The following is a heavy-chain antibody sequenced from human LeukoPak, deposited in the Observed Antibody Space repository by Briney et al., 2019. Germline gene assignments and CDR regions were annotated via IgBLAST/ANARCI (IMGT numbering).Heavy chain of an antibody. V-gene: IGHV1-69*04. CDR2: FIPIPGIA. D-gene: IGHD4-17*01. J-gene: IGHJ4*02. Sequence: VASVKVSRKASGGTFSSYAINWVRQAPGQGLEWMGTFIPIPGIANYAQKFQGRVTITADKSASTAYMELSSLRSEDTAVYYCARSTVTREYWGQGTLVTVSS. CDR3: ARSTVTREY. CDR1: GGTFSSYA.